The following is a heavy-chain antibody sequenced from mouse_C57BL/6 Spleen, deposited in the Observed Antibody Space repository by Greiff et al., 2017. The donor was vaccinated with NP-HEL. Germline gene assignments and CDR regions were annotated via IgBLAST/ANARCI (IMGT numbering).Heavy chain of an antibody. J-gene: IGHJ4*01. CDR1: GFTFSSYA. CDR3: ARDIEVLRDYAMDY. CDR2: ISDGGSYT. Sequence: DVKLVESGGGLVKPGGSLKLSCAASGFTFSSYAMSWVRQTPEKRLEWVATISDGGSYTYYPDNVKGRFTISRDNAKNNLYLQMSHLKSEDTAMYYCARDIEVLRDYAMDYWGQGTSVTVSS. D-gene: IGHD2-14*01. V-gene: IGHV5-4*01.